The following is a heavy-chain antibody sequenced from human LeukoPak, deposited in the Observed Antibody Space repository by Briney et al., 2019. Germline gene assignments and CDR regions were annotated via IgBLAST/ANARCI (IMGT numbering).Heavy chain of an antibody. CDR3: AKDLKGYSSGCLDY. V-gene: IGHV3-9*01. Sequence: GGSLRLSCAASGFTFDDYAMHWVRQAPGKGLEWVSGISWNSGSIGYADSVKGRFTISRDNAKNSLYLQMSSLRAEDTALYYCAKDLKGYSSGCLDYWGQGTLVTVSS. D-gene: IGHD6-19*01. CDR2: ISWNSGSI. CDR1: GFTFDDYA. J-gene: IGHJ4*02.